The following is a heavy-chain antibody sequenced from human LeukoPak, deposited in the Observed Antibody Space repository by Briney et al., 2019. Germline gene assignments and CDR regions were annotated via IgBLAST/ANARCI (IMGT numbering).Heavy chain of an antibody. CDR1: GDSVSSNSAA. CDR2: TYYRSKWYN. Sequence: SQTLSLTCAISGDSVSSNSAAWNWIRQSPSRGLEWLGRTYYRSKWYNDYAVSVKSRITSNPDTSKNQFSLQLNSVTPEDTAVYYCARDYYDSSGYYRYYYYGMDVWGQGTTVTVSS. J-gene: IGHJ6*02. V-gene: IGHV6-1*01. CDR3: ARDYYDSSGYYRYYYYGMDV. D-gene: IGHD3-22*01.